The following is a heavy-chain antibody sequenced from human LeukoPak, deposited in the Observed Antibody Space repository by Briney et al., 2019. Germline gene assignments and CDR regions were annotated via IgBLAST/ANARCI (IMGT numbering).Heavy chain of an antibody. D-gene: IGHD1-26*01. CDR3: AKEGSNGDFDY. V-gene: IGHV3-30*18. CDR2: ISYDGSNK. CDR1: GVTFSSYD. J-gene: IGHJ4*02. Sequence: GRALRLSCAASGVTFSSYDMHWGRQAPGKGRGWVTVISYDGSNKYYGDSVQGRFTISRDNSKNTIYLKMNSLRAEDTAVYYCAKEGSNGDFDYWGQGTLVTVSS.